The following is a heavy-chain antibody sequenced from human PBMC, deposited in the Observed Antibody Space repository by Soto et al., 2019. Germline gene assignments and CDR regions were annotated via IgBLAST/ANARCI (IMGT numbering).Heavy chain of an antibody. CDR1: GFTFSSNY. J-gene: IGHJ3*02. Sequence: EVQLVESGGGLVQPGGSLRLSCAASGFTFSSNYMSWVRQAPGKGLEWASVIYSGGSTNYADSVKGRFTISRDNSKKKLDLQMNNLRDSDRAVYYCARDSVAKGYAFYIWGQGTMGPVSS. CDR2: IYSGGST. CDR3: ARDSVAKGYAFYI. D-gene: IGHD5-12*01. V-gene: IGHV3-66*01.